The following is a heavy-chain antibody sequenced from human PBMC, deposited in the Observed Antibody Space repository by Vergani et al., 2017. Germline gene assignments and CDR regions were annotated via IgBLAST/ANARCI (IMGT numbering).Heavy chain of an antibody. Sequence: QVQLQQWGGGLLTPSETLSLTCVVNGGSFTSYHWTWIRQSPGEGLEWVGDINHTGRPDYNPSLKCRLTMSVDKSRNQFSLTLNSVTATNTAIYFCARVNTETNGHLYYYYYMDFWGQGTAVTVS. D-gene: IGHD4-11*01. V-gene: IGHV4-34*01. CDR2: INHTGRP. CDR1: GGSFTSYH. CDR3: ARVNTETNGHLYYYYYMDF. J-gene: IGHJ6*03.